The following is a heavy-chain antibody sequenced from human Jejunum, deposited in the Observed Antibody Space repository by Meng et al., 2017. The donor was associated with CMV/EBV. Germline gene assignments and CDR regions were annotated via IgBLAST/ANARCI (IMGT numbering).Heavy chain of an antibody. D-gene: IGHD4-17*01. CDR3: ARGNYGFDY. CDR2: MTGSGDII. V-gene: IGHV3-11*01. CDR1: GFPFGAYY. Sequence: LRLACAASGFPFGAYYMTWVRQAPGKGLEWVSYMTGSGDIIYYADSVKGRFTISRDNAKSSLYLEINSLRAEDTAVYYCARGNYGFDYWGQGTLVNVSS. J-gene: IGHJ4*02.